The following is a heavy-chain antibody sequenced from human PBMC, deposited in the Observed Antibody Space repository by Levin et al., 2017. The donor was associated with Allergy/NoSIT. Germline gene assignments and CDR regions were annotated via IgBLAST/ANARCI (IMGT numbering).Heavy chain of an antibody. CDR1: GYSFTSYW. D-gene: IGHD4-23*01. V-gene: IGHV5-51*01. J-gene: IGHJ4*02. Sequence: PAASVKVSCQASGYSFTSYWFGWVRQRPGKGLEWMGLIFPSDSDTRVSPSFQGQIIMSVDKSISTAYLQWSSLKASDSAMYYCARRDSDGSNSFDYWGQGTLVTVSS. CDR2: IFPSDSDT. CDR3: ARRDSDGSNSFDY.